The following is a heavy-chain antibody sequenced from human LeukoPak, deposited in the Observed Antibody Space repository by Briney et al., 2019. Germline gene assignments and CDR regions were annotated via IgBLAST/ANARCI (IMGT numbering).Heavy chain of an antibody. CDR2: INPGDSDT. CDR3: ARLSSSWNFDY. D-gene: IGHD6-13*01. V-gene: IGHV5-51*07. Sequence: GASLKISCKGSGSSFAIYWIGWVHRMPGKGPEWMGIINPGDSDTRYSPSFQDQVTMSVDKSISTAYLQWTSLKASDTGMYYCARLSSSWNFDYWGQGTLVSVSS. J-gene: IGHJ4*02. CDR1: GSSFAIYW.